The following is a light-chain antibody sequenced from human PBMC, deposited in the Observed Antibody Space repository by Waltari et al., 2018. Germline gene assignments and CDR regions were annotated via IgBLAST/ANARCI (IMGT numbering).Light chain of an antibody. V-gene: IGKV4-1*01. Sequence: DIVMTQSPDSLAVSLGERATINCKSTQSVLYTSDNKNYLGWYQQKPGLPPKLPIYWASTRESGVPDRFSGSGSGTDFTLTISSLQAEDVAVYYCQQYYSSPVTFGQGTRLEIK. CDR2: WAS. CDR1: QSVLYTSDNKNY. CDR3: QQYYSSPVT. J-gene: IGKJ5*01.